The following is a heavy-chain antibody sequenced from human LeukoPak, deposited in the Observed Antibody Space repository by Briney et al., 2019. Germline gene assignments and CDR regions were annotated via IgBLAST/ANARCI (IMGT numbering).Heavy chain of an antibody. D-gene: IGHD6-19*01. V-gene: IGHV4-39*01. Sequence: SETLSLTCTVSSGSISTSNYYWGWVRQPPGKALEWIGNIFYSGSTYYSPSLKSRVNISVDTSKNPLALKLSSVTAADTAVYYCARHFTPPWWLVEERIVAFDPWGQGTLVTVSS. CDR2: IFYSGST. J-gene: IGHJ5*02. CDR3: ARHFTPPWWLVEERIVAFDP. CDR1: SGSISTSNYY.